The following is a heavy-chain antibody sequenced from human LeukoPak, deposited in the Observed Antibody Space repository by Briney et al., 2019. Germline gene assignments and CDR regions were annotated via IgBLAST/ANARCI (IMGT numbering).Heavy chain of an antibody. CDR2: IYWDNDK. CDR3: VHSVGGPGQAIMSYYFDY. J-gene: IGHJ4*02. CDR1: GFSLSTSGVG. V-gene: IGHV2-5*02. Sequence: ESGPTLVNPTQTLTLTCTFSGFSLSTSGVGVGWIRQPPGKALEWLALIYWDNDKRYSPSLKTRLTITKDSSRNQVVLTLTNMDPVDTATYYCVHSVGGPGQAIMSYYFDYWGQGTLVTVSS. D-gene: IGHD2-15*01.